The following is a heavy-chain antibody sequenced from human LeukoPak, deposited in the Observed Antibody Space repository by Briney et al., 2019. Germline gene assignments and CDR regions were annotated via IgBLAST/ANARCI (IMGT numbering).Heavy chain of an antibody. CDR3: ASRYSSSSLYYYYGMDV. Sequence: GSVKVSCKASGYTFTGYYMHWVRQAPGQGLEWMGWINPSSGGTNYAQKFQGRVTMTRDTSISTAYMELSRLRSDDTAVYYCASRYSSSSLYYYYGMDVWGQGTTVTVSS. CDR2: INPSSGGT. J-gene: IGHJ6*02. V-gene: IGHV1-2*02. D-gene: IGHD6-6*01. CDR1: GYTFTGYY.